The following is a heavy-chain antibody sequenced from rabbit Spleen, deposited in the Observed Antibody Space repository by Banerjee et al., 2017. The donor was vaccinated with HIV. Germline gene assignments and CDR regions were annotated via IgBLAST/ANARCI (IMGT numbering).Heavy chain of an antibody. J-gene: IGHJ6*01. CDR3: ARDTGTSFSSYGMDR. V-gene: IGHV1S45*01. CDR2: IAVGSGGFT. Sequence: QQQLEESGGGLVKPGGTLTLTCKASGIDFSSYYYMCWVRQPPGKGLEWIACIAVGSGGFTYYANWAKGRFTISKTSSTTVTLQMTSRTAADTATYFCARDTGTSFSSYGMDRWGPGTRVT. D-gene: IGHD8-1*01. CDR1: GIDFSSYYY.